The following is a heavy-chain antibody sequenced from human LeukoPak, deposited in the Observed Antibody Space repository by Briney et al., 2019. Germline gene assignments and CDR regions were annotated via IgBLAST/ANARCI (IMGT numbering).Heavy chain of an antibody. CDR2: IYYSGST. CDR1: GGSISSYY. J-gene: IGHJ4*02. Sequence: SETLSLTCTVSGGSISSYYWSWIRQPPGKGLEWIGYIYYSGSTNYNPSLKSRVTISVDTSKNQFSLKLSSVTAADTAVYYCARDDGYSSSWYYFDYWGQGTLVTVSS. V-gene: IGHV4-59*12. CDR3: ARDDGYSSSWYYFDY. D-gene: IGHD6-13*01.